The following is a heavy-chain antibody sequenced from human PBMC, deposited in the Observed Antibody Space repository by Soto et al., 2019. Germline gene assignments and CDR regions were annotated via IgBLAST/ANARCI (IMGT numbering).Heavy chain of an antibody. CDR2: IYYSGST. Sequence: PSVTLPLTSTVSGGSIGSGDYYWSWIRQPPGKGLEWIGYIYYSGSTYYNPSLKSRITISVDTSKTQFSLKLSSVTAADTAVYYCARVRYGGSNRFDPWGQGTLVTVSS. J-gene: IGHJ5*02. CDR3: ARVRYGGSNRFDP. CDR1: GGSIGSGDYY. D-gene: IGHD4-17*01. V-gene: IGHV4-30-4*01.